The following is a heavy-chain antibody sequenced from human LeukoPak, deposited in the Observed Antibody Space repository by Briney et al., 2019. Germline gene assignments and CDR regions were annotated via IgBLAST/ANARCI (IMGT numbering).Heavy chain of an antibody. J-gene: IGHJ6*02. CDR3: ARSYDSRGYYYYGMDV. V-gene: IGHV4-59*01. CDR2: VYYSGTT. CDR1: GGSISNYY. D-gene: IGHD3-22*01. Sequence: SETLSLTCTVSGGSISNYYWSWIRQPPGKGLEWIGYVYYSGTTNYNSSLRGRVTISVDTSKNQLSLRLSSVTAADTAVYYCARSYDSRGYYYYGMDVWGQGTTVTVSS.